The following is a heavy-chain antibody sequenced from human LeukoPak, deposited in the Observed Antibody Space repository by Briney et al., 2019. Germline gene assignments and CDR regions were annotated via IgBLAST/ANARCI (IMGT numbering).Heavy chain of an antibody. J-gene: IGHJ4*02. Sequence: ASVKVSCKVSGYTLTELSMHWVRQAPGKGLEWMGGFDPEDGETIYAQKFQGRVTMTEDTSTDTAYMELSSLRSEDTAVYFCARVTAESYSDSSGYYSYWGQGTLVTVSS. CDR2: FDPEDGET. V-gene: IGHV1-24*01. D-gene: IGHD3-22*01. CDR1: GYTLTELS. CDR3: ARVTAESYSDSSGYYSY.